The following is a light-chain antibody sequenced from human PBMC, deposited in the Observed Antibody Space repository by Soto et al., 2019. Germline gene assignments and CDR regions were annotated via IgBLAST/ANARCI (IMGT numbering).Light chain of an antibody. CDR1: SSDVGAYNY. V-gene: IGLV2-14*01. CDR3: SSHTTSSTVV. J-gene: IGLJ3*02. CDR2: DVS. Sequence: QSVLTQPASVSGSPGQSITISCTGTSSDVGAYNYVSWYLQHPGKAPKLMIYDVSDRPSGVSNRFSGSKSGNTASLTISGLQAEDEADYHCSSHTTSSTVVFGGGTKLTVL.